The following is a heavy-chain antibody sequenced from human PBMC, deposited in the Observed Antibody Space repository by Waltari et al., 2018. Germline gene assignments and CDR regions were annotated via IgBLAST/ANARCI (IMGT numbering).Heavy chain of an antibody. J-gene: IGHJ4*02. CDR1: GFTFDDYA. CDR3: AKDINVMGQLENFDY. V-gene: IGHV3-9*01. CDR2: ISWNSGSI. D-gene: IGHD6-13*01. Sequence: EVQLVESGGGLVQPGRSLRLSCAASGFTFDDYAMHWVRQAPGKGLEWVSGISWNSGSIAYADSVKGRFTISRDNAKNSLYLQMNSLRAEDTALYYCAKDINVMGQLENFDYWGQGTLVTVSS.